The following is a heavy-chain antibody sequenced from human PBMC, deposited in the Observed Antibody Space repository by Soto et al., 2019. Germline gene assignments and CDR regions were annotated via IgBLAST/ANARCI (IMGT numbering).Heavy chain of an antibody. D-gene: IGHD3-10*01. CDR2: IYYSGST. CDR1: GGSISSSSYY. V-gene: IGHV4-39*01. CDR3: ARTVRGVTWYYFDY. Sequence: PSETLSLTCTVSGGSISSSSYYWGWIRQPPGKGLEWIGSIYYSGSTYYNPSLKSRVTISVDTSKNQFSLKLSSVTAADTAVYYCARTVRGVTWYYFDYWGQGTLVTVSS. J-gene: IGHJ4*02.